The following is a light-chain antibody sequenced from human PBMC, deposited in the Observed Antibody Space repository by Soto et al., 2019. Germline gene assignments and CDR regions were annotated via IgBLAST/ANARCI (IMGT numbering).Light chain of an antibody. Sequence: QSVLTQPPSVSGAPGQRVTISCIGASSNVGPGDAVHWYQHRPGTAPKLLIYEDNTRPSGVPDRFSASKSGTSASLAITGLQAEDEAHYYCQSYDNSLNTVLFGGGTKLTVL. CDR1: SSNVGPGDA. J-gene: IGLJ2*01. V-gene: IGLV1-40*01. CDR2: EDN. CDR3: QSYDNSLNTVL.